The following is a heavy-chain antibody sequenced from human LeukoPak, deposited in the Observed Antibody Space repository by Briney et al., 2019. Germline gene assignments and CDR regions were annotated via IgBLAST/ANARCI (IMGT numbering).Heavy chain of an antibody. Sequence: GASVKVCCKASGGTFSSCAISWVRQAPGQGLGWMRGIIPIFGTANYAQKFQGRVTTTTDESTSTAYMELSSLRSEDTAVYYCARARNPAGRSYAILGAFDIWGQGTMVTVSS. CDR1: GGTFSSCA. V-gene: IGHV1-69*05. CDR3: ARARNPAGRSYAILGAFDI. D-gene: IGHD2/OR15-2a*01. CDR2: IIPIFGTA. J-gene: IGHJ3*02.